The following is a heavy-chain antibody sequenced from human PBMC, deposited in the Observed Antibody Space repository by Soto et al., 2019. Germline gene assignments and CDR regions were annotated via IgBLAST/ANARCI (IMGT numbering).Heavy chain of an antibody. CDR2: ISYDGSNK. CDR1: GFTFSSYG. D-gene: IGHD6-13*01. Sequence: GGSLRLSCAASGFTFSSYGMHWVRQAPGKGLEWVAVISYDGSNKYYADSVKGRFTISRDNSKNTLYLQMNSLRAEDTAVYYCAKDYSSSWYAFYYYMDVWGKGTTVTVSS. CDR3: AKDYSSSWYAFYYYMDV. J-gene: IGHJ6*03. V-gene: IGHV3-30*18.